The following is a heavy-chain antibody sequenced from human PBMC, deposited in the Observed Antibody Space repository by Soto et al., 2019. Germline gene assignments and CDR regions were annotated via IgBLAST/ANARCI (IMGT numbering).Heavy chain of an antibody. Sequence: GGSLRLSCAASGFTFSSYAMSWVRQAPGKGLEWVSAISGSGGSTYYADSVKGRFTISRDNSKNTLYLQMNSLRAEDTAVYYCAKDPNLGYCSSTSCYYYYWGQGTLVTVSS. J-gene: IGHJ4*02. CDR1: GFTFSSYA. CDR2: ISGSGGST. D-gene: IGHD2-2*01. CDR3: AKDPNLGYCSSTSCYYYY. V-gene: IGHV3-23*01.